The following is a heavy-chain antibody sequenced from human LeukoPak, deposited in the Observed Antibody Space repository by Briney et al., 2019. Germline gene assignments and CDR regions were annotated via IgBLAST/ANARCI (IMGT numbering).Heavy chain of an antibody. CDR1: GGSISNYY. CDR2: IYYSGST. Sequence: SETLSLTCTVSGGSISNYYWSWIRQPPGKGLEWIGYIYYSGSTNYNPSLKSRVTISVDTSKNEFSLKLSSVTAADTAVYYCASGYASGSTSRRYFDLWGRGTLVTVSS. D-gene: IGHD3-10*01. J-gene: IGHJ2*01. V-gene: IGHV4-59*01. CDR3: ASGYASGSTSRRYFDL.